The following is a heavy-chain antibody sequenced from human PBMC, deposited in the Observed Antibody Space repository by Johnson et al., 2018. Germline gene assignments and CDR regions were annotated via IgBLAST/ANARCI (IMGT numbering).Heavy chain of an antibody. V-gene: IGHV3-30*03. CDR2: ISFDETIE. Sequence: QVQLVQSGGGAVQPGRSLRLSCVGSGFTFSNYGLHWVRQPPGKGLEWVAVISFDETIEQYVDSVKGRFSISKDDSKNTLYLEMTSLRPKDTAVYYCARGRKKQVVGWFDSWGQGTLVTVSS. D-gene: IGHD1/OR15-1a*01. J-gene: IGHJ5*01. CDR1: GFTFSNYG. CDR3: ARGRKKQVVGWFDS.